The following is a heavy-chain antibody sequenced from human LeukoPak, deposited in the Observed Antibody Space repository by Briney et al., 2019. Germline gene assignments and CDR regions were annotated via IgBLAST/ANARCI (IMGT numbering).Heavy chain of an antibody. Sequence: GESLQISCKGSGYSFTSYWIGWVRPLPGKGLEWMGIIYAGDSETQYSPSFQGQVTISVDKSISTAYLQWSSLKASDTAMYYCAWRKYFSTWFEPWGQGTLVTVSS. CDR3: AWRKYFSTWFEP. CDR2: IYAGDSET. V-gene: IGHV5-51*01. D-gene: IGHD1-14*01. CDR1: GYSFTSYW. J-gene: IGHJ5*02.